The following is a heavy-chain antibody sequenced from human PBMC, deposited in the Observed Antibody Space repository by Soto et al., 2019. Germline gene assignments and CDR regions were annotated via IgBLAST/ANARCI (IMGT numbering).Heavy chain of an antibody. V-gene: IGHV1-18*01. J-gene: IGHJ4*02. CDR1: GYTFTSYG. Sequence: QVQLVQSGAEVKKPGASVKVSCKASGYTFTSYGISWVRQAPGQGPEWMGWISTNNGNTNYAQKIRGRVTMTTDTPTSTAYMELRSLRSDDPAVYSWARHTSSWPFDYWGQGTLATVSS. CDR3: ARHTSSWPFDY. CDR2: ISTNNGNT. D-gene: IGHD6-13*01.